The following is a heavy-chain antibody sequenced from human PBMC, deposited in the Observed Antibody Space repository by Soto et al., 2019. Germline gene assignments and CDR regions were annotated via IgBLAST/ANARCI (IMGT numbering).Heavy chain of an antibody. D-gene: IGHD1-26*01. Sequence: ASVKVSCKVSGYTLTELSMHWVRQAPGKGLEWMGGFDPEDGETIYAQKFQGRVTMTEDTSTDTAYMELSSLRSEDTAVYYCATWEGKLRHFDYWGQGTLVTVSS. V-gene: IGHV1-24*01. CDR3: ATWEGKLRHFDY. CDR1: GYTLTELS. J-gene: IGHJ4*02. CDR2: FDPEDGET.